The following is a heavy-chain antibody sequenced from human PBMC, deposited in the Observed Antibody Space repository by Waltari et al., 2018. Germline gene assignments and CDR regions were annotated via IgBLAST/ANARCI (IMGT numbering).Heavy chain of an antibody. CDR3: ARGWPSSGRKIWYFDL. V-gene: IGHV4-34*01. Sequence: QVQLQQWGAGLLKPSETLSLTCAVYGGSFSGYYWSWIRQPPGKGLEWIGEINQSGSTNYNPSLKSRVTISVDTSKNQFSLKLSSVTAADTAVYYCARGWPSSGRKIWYFDLWGRGTLVTVSS. D-gene: IGHD6-19*01. CDR2: INQSGST. CDR1: GGSFSGYY. J-gene: IGHJ2*01.